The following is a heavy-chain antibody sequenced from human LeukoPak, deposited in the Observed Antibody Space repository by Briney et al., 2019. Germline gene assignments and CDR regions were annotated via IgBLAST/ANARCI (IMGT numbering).Heavy chain of an antibody. V-gene: IGHV3-53*01. CDR1: GFTVSSNY. CDR3: ARDSVELPNDY. Sequence: GGSLRLSCAASGFTVSSNYMSWVRQAPGKGLEWVSVIYSGGSTYYADSVKGRFTISRDNAKNSLYLQMNSLRAEDTAVYYCARDSVELPNDYWGQGTLVTVSS. J-gene: IGHJ4*02. D-gene: IGHD1-26*01. CDR2: IYSGGST.